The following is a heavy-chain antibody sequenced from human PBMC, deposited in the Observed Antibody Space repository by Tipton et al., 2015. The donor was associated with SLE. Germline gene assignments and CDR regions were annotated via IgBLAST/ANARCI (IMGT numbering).Heavy chain of an antibody. Sequence: LRLSCAVYGGSFSGYYWSWIRQPPGKGLEWIGEINHSGGTISVDTSKNQFSLKLSSVTAADTAVYYCARGIAVAAPAFDSWGQGTMVTVAS. J-gene: IGHJ3*02. CDR2: INHS. CDR1: GGSFSGYY. D-gene: IGHD6-19*01. CDR3: ARGIAVAAPAFDS. V-gene: IGHV4-34*01.